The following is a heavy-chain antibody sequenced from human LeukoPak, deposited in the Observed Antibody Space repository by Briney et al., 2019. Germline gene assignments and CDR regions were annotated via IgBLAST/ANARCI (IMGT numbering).Heavy chain of an antibody. D-gene: IGHD5-12*01. J-gene: IGHJ4*02. Sequence: HRASVKVSCKASGYTFTSYAMNWVRQAPGQGLEWMGWINTNTGNPTYAQGFTGRFVFSLDTSVSTAYLQISSLKAEDTAVYYCARQGNVATIGGTYDYWGQGTLVTVSS. V-gene: IGHV7-4-1*02. CDR3: ARQGNVATIGGTYDY. CDR1: GYTFTSYA. CDR2: INTNTGNP.